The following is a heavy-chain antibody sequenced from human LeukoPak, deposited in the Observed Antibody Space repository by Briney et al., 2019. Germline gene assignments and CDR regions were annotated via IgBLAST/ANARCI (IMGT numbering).Heavy chain of an antibody. J-gene: IGHJ4*02. CDR3: ARDDYYGSGTIIDY. D-gene: IGHD3-10*01. Sequence: SETLSLTCTVSGGSISSSSYYWGWIRQPPGKGLEWIGSIYYSGSTYYNPSLKSRVTVSVDTSKNQFSLKLSSVTAADTAVYYCARDDYYGSGTIIDYWGQGTLVTVSS. CDR2: IYYSGST. V-gene: IGHV4-39*02. CDR1: GGSISSSSYY.